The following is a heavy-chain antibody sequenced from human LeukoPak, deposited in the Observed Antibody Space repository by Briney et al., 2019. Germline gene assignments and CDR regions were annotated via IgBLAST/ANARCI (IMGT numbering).Heavy chain of an antibody. CDR3: ARVLGYCSSTSCSNWFDP. CDR1: GGSISSYY. Sequence: MPSETLSLTCTVSGGSISSYYWSWIRQPAGKGLEWIGRIYTSGSTNYNPSLKSRVTMSVDTSKNQFSLKLSSVTAADTAVYYCARVLGYCSSTSCSNWFDPWGQGTLVTVSS. V-gene: IGHV4-4*07. D-gene: IGHD2-2*01. J-gene: IGHJ5*02. CDR2: IYTSGST.